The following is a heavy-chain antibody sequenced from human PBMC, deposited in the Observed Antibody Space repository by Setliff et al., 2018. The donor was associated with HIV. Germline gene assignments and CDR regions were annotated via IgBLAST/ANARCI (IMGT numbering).Heavy chain of an antibody. D-gene: IGHD3-10*01. Sequence: ETLSLTCAFNGGSFSGYYWMWIRQSPGEGLEWIGEINHSGNTNYNPSLRSRVTMSGDTSKNQFSLNLTSVTAADTAVYFCARGLGRGSGTYYNPPGYWGPGTLVTVSS. CDR2: INHSGNT. J-gene: IGHJ4*02. V-gene: IGHV4-34*01. CDR3: ARGLGRGSGTYYNPPGY. CDR1: GGSFSGYY.